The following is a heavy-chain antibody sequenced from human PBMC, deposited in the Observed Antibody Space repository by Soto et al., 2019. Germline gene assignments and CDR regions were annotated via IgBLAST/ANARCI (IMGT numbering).Heavy chain of an antibody. CDR2: MNPNSGNT. Sequence: ASVKVSCKASGYTFTSYDINWVRQATGQGLEWMGWMNPNSGNTGYAQKFQGRVTMTRNTSISTAYMELSSLRSEDTAVYYCAREIFGVVIRGDYYYYYMDVWGKGTTVTVSS. J-gene: IGHJ6*03. CDR3: AREIFGVVIRGDYYYYYMDV. V-gene: IGHV1-8*01. D-gene: IGHD3-3*01. CDR1: GYTFTSYD.